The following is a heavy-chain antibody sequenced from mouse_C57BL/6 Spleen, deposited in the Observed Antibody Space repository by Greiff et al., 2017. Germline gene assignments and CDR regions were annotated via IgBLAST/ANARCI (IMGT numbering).Heavy chain of an antibody. V-gene: IGHV14-2*01. CDR2: IDPEDGET. Sequence: DVKLVESGAELVKPGASVKLSCTASGFNIKDYYMHWVKQRTEQGLEWIGRIDPEDGETKYAPKFQGKATITADTSSNTAYLQLSSLTSEDTAVYYCARHTTVVGPFDYWGQGTTLTVSS. J-gene: IGHJ2*01. CDR3: ARHTTVVGPFDY. CDR1: GFNIKDYY. D-gene: IGHD1-1*01.